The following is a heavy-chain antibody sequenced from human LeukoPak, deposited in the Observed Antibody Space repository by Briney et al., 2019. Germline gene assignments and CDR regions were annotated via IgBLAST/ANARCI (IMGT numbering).Heavy chain of an antibody. CDR3: ARDLAAGGTYPHY. J-gene: IGHJ4*02. Sequence: GGSLRLSCAASGFTVSSNYMSWVRQAPGKGPEWVSVIYSDGSTYYADSVKGRFTISRDTSKNTLYLQMNSLRTEDTAVYYCARDLAAGGTYPHYWGQGPLVSVSS. V-gene: IGHV3-53*01. CDR1: GFTVSSNY. D-gene: IGHD6-13*01. CDR2: IYSDGST.